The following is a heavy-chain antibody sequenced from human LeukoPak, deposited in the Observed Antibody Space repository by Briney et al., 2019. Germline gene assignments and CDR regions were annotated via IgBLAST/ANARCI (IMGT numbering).Heavy chain of an antibody. Sequence: PGGSLRLSCAASGFTVSNNYMSWVRQAPGKGLEWVSVIYSGGSTYYADSVKGRFTISRDNSKNTLYLQMNSLRAEDTAVYYCARAMESEYYFDYWGQGTLVTVSS. CDR2: IYSGGST. D-gene: IGHD1-1*01. V-gene: IGHV3-66*01. CDR3: ARAMESEYYFDY. CDR1: GFTVSNNY. J-gene: IGHJ4*02.